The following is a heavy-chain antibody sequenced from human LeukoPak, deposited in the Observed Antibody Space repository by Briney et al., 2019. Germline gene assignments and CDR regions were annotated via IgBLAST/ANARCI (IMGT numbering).Heavy chain of an antibody. V-gene: IGHV1-69*01. Sequence: SVKVSCKASGGTFGNYAISWVRQAPGQGLEWMGGIIPIFGTANYAQKFQGRVTITADESTSTAYMELSSLRSEDTAVYYCARARYCSSTSCYSDPYFDYWGQGTLVTVSS. CDR1: GGTFGNYA. D-gene: IGHD2-2*01. J-gene: IGHJ4*02. CDR3: ARARYCSSTSCYSDPYFDY. CDR2: IIPIFGTA.